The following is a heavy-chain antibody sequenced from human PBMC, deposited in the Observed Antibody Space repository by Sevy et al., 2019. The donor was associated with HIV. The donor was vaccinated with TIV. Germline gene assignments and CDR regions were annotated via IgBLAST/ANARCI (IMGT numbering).Heavy chain of an antibody. CDR2: MYPNSGNT. Sequence: ASVKVSCKASGYSFTSYDINWVRQATGQGLEWMGWMYPNSGNTGYAQKFQGRVTLTRNTSISTAYMELSGLTSEDTGIYYCARRKEERRPLGYWGQGALVTVSS. CDR1: GYSFTSYD. CDR3: ARRKEERRPLGY. V-gene: IGHV1-8*01. D-gene: IGHD1-1*01. J-gene: IGHJ4*02.